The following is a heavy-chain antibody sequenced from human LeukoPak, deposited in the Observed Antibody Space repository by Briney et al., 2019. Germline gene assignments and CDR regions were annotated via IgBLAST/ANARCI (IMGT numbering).Heavy chain of an antibody. D-gene: IGHD3-22*01. CDR3: ARDRYYYDSSGYHYYYGMDV. V-gene: IGHV4-30-4*01. CDR2: IHYSGST. CDR1: GGSISSGDYY. Sequence: SQTLSLTCTVSGGSISSGDYYWSWIRQPPGKGLEWIGYIHYSGSTYYNPSLKSRVTISVDTSKNQFSLKLSSVTAADTAVHYCARDRYYYDSSGYHYYYGMDVWGQGTTVTASS. J-gene: IGHJ6*02.